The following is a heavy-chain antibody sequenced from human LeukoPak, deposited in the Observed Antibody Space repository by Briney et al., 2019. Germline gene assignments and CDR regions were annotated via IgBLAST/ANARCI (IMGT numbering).Heavy chain of an antibody. CDR3: ARNSGSFSSDYYDMDV. Sequence: PSEALSLTRTVSGGSISRYHWSWIGQPAGKGLEWMGRIYTSGSTNYNPSLKSRVTMSVDTSKNQFSLKLSSVTAADTAVYYCARNSGSFSSDYYDMDVWGRGTTVTVSS. CDR2: IYTSGST. D-gene: IGHD1-26*01. CDR1: GGSISRYH. V-gene: IGHV4-4*07. J-gene: IGHJ6*03.